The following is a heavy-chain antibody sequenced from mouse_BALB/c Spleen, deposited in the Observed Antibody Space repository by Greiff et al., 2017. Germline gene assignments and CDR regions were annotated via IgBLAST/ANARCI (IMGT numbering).Heavy chain of an antibody. CDR3: ARGWDWCAY. J-gene: IGHJ3*01. CDR2: INPSSGYT. CDR1: GYTFTSYT. Sequence: VQLQQSAAELARPGASVKMSCKASGYTFTSYTMHWVKQRPGQGLEWIGYINPSSGYTEYNQKFKDKTTLTADKSSSTAYMQLSSLTSEDSAVYYCARGWDWCAYWGQGTLVTVSA. D-gene: IGHD4-1*01. V-gene: IGHV1-4*02.